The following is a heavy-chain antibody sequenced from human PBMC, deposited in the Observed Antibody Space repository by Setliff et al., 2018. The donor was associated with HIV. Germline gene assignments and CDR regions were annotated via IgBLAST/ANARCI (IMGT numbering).Heavy chain of an antibody. CDR1: GYSFTAYY. D-gene: IGHD3-22*01. CDR2: INPNSGGT. J-gene: IGHJ1*01. CDR3: VRGVTRDISGYYRDEYFQH. V-gene: IGHV1-2*02. Sequence: ASVKVSCKASGYSFTAYYMHWVRQAPGQGLEWMGWINPNSGGTNYAQKFQGRVTMTRDTPISTAYMELSRLRSDDTAVYYCVRGVTRDISGYYRDEYFQHWGQGTPVTVSS.